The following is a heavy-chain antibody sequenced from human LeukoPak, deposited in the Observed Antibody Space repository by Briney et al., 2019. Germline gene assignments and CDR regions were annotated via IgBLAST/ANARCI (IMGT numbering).Heavy chain of an antibody. J-gene: IGHJ2*01. CDR3: ARHTTVTPWWYFDL. CDR1: GGTFSSYA. D-gene: IGHD4-17*01. Sequence: VASVKVSCKASGGTFSSYAISWVRQAPGQGLEWMGRIIPILGIANYAQKFQGRATITADKSTSTAYMELSSLRSEDTAVYYCARHTTVTPWWYFDLWGRGTLVTVSS. V-gene: IGHV1-69*04. CDR2: IIPILGIA.